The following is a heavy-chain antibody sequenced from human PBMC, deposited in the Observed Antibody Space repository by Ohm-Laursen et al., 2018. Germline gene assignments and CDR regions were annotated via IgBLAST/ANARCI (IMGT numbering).Heavy chain of an antibody. J-gene: IGHJ4*02. CDR3: AGTQRWLQFEVR. D-gene: IGHD5-24*01. V-gene: IGHV4-34*01. CDR2: IDHGGNT. Sequence: SDTLSLTCAVYGGSFNTFYWSWIRQPPGKGLEWIGEIDHGGNTKYNPSLKSRVTISVDTSKNQFSLKLSSVTAADTAVYYCAGTQRWLQFEVRWGQGTLVTVSS. CDR1: GGSFNTFY.